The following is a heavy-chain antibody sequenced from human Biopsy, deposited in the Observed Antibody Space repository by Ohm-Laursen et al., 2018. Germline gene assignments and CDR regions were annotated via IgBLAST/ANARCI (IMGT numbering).Heavy chain of an antibody. CDR2: ISGSGGST. D-gene: IGHD3-3*01. CDR1: GSTFSSHA. J-gene: IGHJ5*02. Sequence: SLRLSCAASGSTFSSHAMSWVRQAPGKGLEWVSVISGSGGSTHYADSVKGRFTISRDNSKNTLFLQMKSLRAEDTAIYYCGRRPFFDYWSAYYVDHWGQGALVTVSS. CDR3: GRRPFFDYWSAYYVDH. V-gene: IGHV3-23*01.